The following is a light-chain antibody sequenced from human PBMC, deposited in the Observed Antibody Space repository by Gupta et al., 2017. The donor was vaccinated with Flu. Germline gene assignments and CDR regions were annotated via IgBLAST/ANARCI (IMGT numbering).Light chain of an antibody. Sequence: QSVLPQPPSGYGARGQRVTIYCTGSRSNIGAGYDVHWYQQLPGTAPKLLIYGNSNRPSGVPDRFSGSKSGTSASLAITGLQAEDEADYYCQSYDSSLSGWVFGGGTKLTVL. CDR3: QSYDSSLSGWV. CDR1: RSNIGAGYD. V-gene: IGLV1-40*01. CDR2: GNS. J-gene: IGLJ3*02.